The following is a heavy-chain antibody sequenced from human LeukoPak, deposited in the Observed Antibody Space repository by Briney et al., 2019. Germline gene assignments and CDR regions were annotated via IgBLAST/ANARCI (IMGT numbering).Heavy chain of an antibody. Sequence: PGGSLTHSWAAAGFIVSSDSISWVRQTPGKGLEWVSVIYSGGSTFYADSVKGRFTISRDNSKNTVHLQMNSLRGEDTAVFYCASGGKYSTGGACYGYWCQGTLVTVSS. V-gene: IGHV3-53*01. D-gene: IGHD2-8*02. CDR2: IYSGGST. CDR3: ASGGKYSTGGACYGY. CDR1: GFIVSSDS. J-gene: IGHJ4*02.